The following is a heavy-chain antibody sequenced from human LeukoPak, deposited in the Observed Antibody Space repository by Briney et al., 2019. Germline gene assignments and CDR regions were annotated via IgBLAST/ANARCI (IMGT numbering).Heavy chain of an antibody. Sequence: GGSLRLSCAASGFSLSSHWMTWVRQVPGRGPVWVANVNRDGSETYYLDSVKGRFTISKDNAKNSLYLQMNSLRAEDTALYHCARNNGMDVWGQGTTVIVSS. J-gene: IGHJ6*02. V-gene: IGHV3-7*03. CDR1: GFSLSSHW. CDR3: ARNNGMDV. CDR2: VNRDGSET.